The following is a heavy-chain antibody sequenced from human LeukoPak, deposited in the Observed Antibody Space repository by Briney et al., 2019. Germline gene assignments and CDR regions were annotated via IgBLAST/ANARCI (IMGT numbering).Heavy chain of an antibody. V-gene: IGHV3-23*01. J-gene: IGHJ4*02. CDR3: TRDDPYGASEY. CDR1: GFTFSSYA. Sequence: GGSLRLSYAASGFTFSSYAMSWVRQAPGKGLEWVANSGGHTGGGTNYASSVRGRFTLSRDNSKKTVYLQMNSLTAEDTAIYYCTRDDPYGASEYWGQGTLVTVSS. D-gene: IGHD4/OR15-4a*01. CDR2: SGGHTGGGT.